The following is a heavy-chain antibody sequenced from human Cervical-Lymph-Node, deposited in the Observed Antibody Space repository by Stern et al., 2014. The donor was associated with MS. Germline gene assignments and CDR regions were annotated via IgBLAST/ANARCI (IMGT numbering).Heavy chain of an antibody. J-gene: IGHJ4*02. V-gene: IGHV3-21*04. CDR1: GFPFSSYS. Sequence: EVQLVQSGGGLVEPGESLRLSCAASGFPFSSYSMNWVRQAPQKGLEWVSSIRPSGVFTYYAESLKGRFTISRDNAKNSLYLQMNSLKAEDTAVYFCVRSGNGEGKEGFDYWGQGSLVIASS. CDR2: IRPSGVFT. CDR3: VRSGNGEGKEGFDY. D-gene: IGHD1-1*01.